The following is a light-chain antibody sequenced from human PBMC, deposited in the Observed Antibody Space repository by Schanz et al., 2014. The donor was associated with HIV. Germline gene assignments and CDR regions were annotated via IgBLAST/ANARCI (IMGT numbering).Light chain of an antibody. CDR2: EAS. CDR3: LQYNDYAYS. J-gene: IGKJ2*03. CDR1: QSISGW. V-gene: IGKV1-5*03. Sequence: DIQMTQSPSTLSASVGDRITITCRASQSISGWLAWYQQKPGEAPNLLISEASTLKSGVPSRFSGSGSGTDFTLTNSSLQPDDFATYYCLQYNDYAYSFGQGTKLEIK.